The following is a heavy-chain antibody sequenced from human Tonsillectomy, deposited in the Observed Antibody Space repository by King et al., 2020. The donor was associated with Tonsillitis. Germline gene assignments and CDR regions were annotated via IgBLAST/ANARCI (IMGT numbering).Heavy chain of an antibody. CDR2: INPNSGGT. D-gene: IGHD1-26*01. CDR1: GYTFTGYY. Sequence: VQLVQSGAEVKKPGASVKVSCKASGYTFTGYYMHWVRQAPGQGLEWMGWINPNSGGTNYAQKFQGRVTMTRDTSISTAYMALSRLRSDDTAVYYCARVPKGGSGSYQRMSFDSWGQGTLVTVSS. CDR3: ARVPKGGSGSYQRMSFDS. V-gene: IGHV1-2*02. J-gene: IGHJ4*02.